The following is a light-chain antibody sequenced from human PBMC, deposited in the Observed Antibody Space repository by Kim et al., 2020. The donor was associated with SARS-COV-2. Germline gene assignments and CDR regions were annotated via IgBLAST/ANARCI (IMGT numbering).Light chain of an antibody. CDR1: QSLLPIDGRTY. V-gene: IGKV2D-29*02. CDR2: EVS. CDR3: MQSIRPPVS. Sequence: PASISCKSSQSLLPIDGRTYLSLYVQRPGRSPQLLIYEVSKRFSGVPDRFSGGGSGTDFTLKISRVEAEDVGVYYCMQSIRPPVSFGPGTKVDIK. J-gene: IGKJ3*01.